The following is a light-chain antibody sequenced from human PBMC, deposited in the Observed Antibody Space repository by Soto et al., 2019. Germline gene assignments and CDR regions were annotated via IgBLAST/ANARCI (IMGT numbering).Light chain of an antibody. CDR1: TGTVTSGYY. V-gene: IGLV7-43*01. CDR2: SRS. CDR3: LLYYGGAQLYV. J-gene: IGLJ1*01. Sequence: QAVVTQEPSLTVSPGGTVTLTCASSTGTVTSGYYPKWFQQKPGQAPRALLYSRSNKHSWTPARFSGSLLGGKAALTLSGVQPEDEAEYYCLLYYGGAQLYVFGTGTKVTVL.